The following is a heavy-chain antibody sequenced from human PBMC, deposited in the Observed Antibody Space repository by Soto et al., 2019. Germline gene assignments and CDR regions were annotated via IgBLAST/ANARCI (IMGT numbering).Heavy chain of an antibody. V-gene: IGHV4-39*01. CDR2: IYFSGST. J-gene: IGHJ3*02. D-gene: IGHD3-10*01. CDR3: ARLNYGSGSFYNPGGAFDI. Sequence: QLHLQESGPGLVKPSETLSLTCTVSGGSISSSRYYWGWIHQPPGKGLEWIGSIYFSGSTYYNPSLKSRVNISLDTPKKQSSLNLSSVTAADTAVYYCARLNYGSGSFYNPGGAFDIWGQGTMVTVAS. CDR1: GGSISSSRYY.